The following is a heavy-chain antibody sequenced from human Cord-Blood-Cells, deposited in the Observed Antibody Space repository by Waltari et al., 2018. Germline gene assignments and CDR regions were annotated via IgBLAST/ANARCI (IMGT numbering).Heavy chain of an antibody. CDR3: ASLNYYYYYGMDV. J-gene: IGHJ6*02. Sequence: QPPGKGLEWIGEINHSGSTNYNPSLKSRVTISVDTSKNQFSLKLSSVTAADTAVYYCASLNYYYYYGMDVWGQGTTVTVSS. CDR2: INHSGST. V-gene: IGHV4-34*01.